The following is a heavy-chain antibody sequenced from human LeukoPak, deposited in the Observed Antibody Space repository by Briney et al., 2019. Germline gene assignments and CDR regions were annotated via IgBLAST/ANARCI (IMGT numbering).Heavy chain of an antibody. J-gene: IGHJ5*02. V-gene: IGHV3-66*02. CDR2: IYSGGST. CDR3: AREYLSDRRFDP. D-gene: IGHD2-2*01. CDR1: GLTVSSNY. Sequence: GGSLRLSCAASGLTVSSNYMSWARQAPGKGLEWVSIIYSGGSTYYADSVKGRFTISRDNSKNTVYLQMNSLRAEDTAVYYCAREYLSDRRFDPWGQGTLVTVSS.